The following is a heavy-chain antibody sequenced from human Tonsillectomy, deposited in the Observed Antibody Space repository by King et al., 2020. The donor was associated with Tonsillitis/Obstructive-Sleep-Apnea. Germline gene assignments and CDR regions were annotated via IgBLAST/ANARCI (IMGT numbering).Heavy chain of an antibody. Sequence: QLVQSGGGLVQPGGSLRLSCAASGFTFSSYAMSWVRQAPGKGLEWVSAIRGSGGSTYYADSVKVGFTISRDNSKNTLYLQMNSLRAEDTAVYYCAKGETYYDFWSGYYTGSAEYFQHWGQGTLVTVSS. D-gene: IGHD3-3*01. V-gene: IGHV3-23*04. CDR2: IRGSGGST. CDR3: AKGETYYDFWSGYYTGSAEYFQH. J-gene: IGHJ1*01. CDR1: GFTFSSYA.